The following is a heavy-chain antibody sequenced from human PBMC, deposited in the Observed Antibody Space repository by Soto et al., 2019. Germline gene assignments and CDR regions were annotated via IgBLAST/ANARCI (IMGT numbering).Heavy chain of an antibody. CDR1: GYTFTSYG. V-gene: IGHV1-18*01. CDR3: ARLIVVVVAGTPVPWFDP. CDR2: ISAYNGNT. J-gene: IGHJ5*02. Sequence: ASVKVSCKASGYTFTSYGISWVRQAPGQGLEWMGWISAYNGNTNYAQKLQGRVTMTTDTSTSTAYMELRSLRSDDTAVYYCARLIVVVVAGTPVPWFDPWGQGTLVTVSS. D-gene: IGHD2-15*01.